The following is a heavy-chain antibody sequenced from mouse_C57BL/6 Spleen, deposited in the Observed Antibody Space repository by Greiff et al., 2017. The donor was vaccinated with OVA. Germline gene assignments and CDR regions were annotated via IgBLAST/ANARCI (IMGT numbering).Heavy chain of an antibody. CDR2: IDPSDSYT. CDR1: GYTFTSYW. Sequence: QVQLQQPGAELVKPGASVKLSCKASGYTFTSYWMQWVNQRPGQGLEWIGEIDPSDSYTNYNQKFKGKATLTVDTSSSTAYMQLSSLTSEDSAVYDCARSPSYYGSSPFAYWGQGTLVTVSA. D-gene: IGHD1-1*01. J-gene: IGHJ3*01. CDR3: ARSPSYYGSSPFAY. V-gene: IGHV1-50*01.